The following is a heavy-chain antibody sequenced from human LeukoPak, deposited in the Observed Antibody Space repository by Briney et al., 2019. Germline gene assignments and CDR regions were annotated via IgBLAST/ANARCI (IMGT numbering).Heavy chain of an antibody. J-gene: IGHJ5*02. CDR1: GFTFSDYY. CDR2: INGSSSDT. CDR3: ARRGTTYCTVDSCHPNWFDP. D-gene: IGHD2-15*01. Sequence: KPGGSLRLSCAASGFTFSDYYMTWIRQAPGRGLDWISYINGSSSDTKYADSVKGRFTISRGNAKNSVYLLMNSLRAEDTAVYYCARRGTTYCTVDSCHPNWFDPWGQGTLVTVSS. V-gene: IGHV3-11*03.